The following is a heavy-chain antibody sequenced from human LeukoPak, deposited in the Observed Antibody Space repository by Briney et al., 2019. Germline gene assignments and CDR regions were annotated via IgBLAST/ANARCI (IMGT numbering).Heavy chain of an antibody. Sequence: GGSLRLSCAASGFTFSNYAMHWVRQAPGKGLEWVAVISYDGSNKYYADSVKGRFTISRDNSKNTLYLQMNSLRAEDTAVYYCARDRYDSSGFYDAFDIWGQGTMVTVSS. D-gene: IGHD3-22*01. CDR3: ARDRYDSSGFYDAFDI. V-gene: IGHV3-30*01. J-gene: IGHJ3*02. CDR1: GFTFSNYA. CDR2: ISYDGSNK.